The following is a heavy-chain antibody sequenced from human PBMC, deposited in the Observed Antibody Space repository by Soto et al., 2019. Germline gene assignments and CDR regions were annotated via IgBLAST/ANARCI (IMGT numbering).Heavy chain of an antibody. CDR2: IHYSGST. D-gene: IGHD4-17*01. CDR1: GGSISTYY. Sequence: QVQLQESGPGLVKPSETLSLTCTVSGGSISTYYWSWIRQPPGKGLEWIGYIHYSGSTNYNPSLKSRVAISVDPSKNQFSLKLTSVPAADTAVYYCARRYYGGNYWYFELWGRGTLVTVSS. CDR3: ARRYYGGNYWYFEL. V-gene: IGHV4-59*08. J-gene: IGHJ2*01.